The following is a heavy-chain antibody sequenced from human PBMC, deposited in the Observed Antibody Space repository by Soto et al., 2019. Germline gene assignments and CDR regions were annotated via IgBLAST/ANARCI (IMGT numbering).Heavy chain of an antibody. J-gene: IGHJ4*02. Sequence: GESLQISCKGSGYPFSSYYIGCVRQTPGKGLEWMGIIYPDDSDTRYSPSFKGQVTISADKSISTAYLQWSSLKASDTAMYYCARLLGASQNYFEFWGEGTLVTVS. CDR3: ARLLGASQNYFEF. CDR1: GYPFSSYY. V-gene: IGHV5-51*01. CDR2: IYPDDSDT. D-gene: IGHD1-26*01.